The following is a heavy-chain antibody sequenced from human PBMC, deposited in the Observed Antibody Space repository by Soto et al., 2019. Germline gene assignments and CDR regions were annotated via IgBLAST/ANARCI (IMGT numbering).Heavy chain of an antibody. J-gene: IGHJ5*02. CDR3: VRVGPYCGGVCYSPPP. Sequence: PSETLSLTCTVSGYSIRNGYYWGWIRQPPGKGLEWIGTIYHSGSTYYNPSLKSRDTISVDASENHFSLKLSSVTAADTAVYYCVRVGPYCGGVCYSPPPWGQGTPVTVSS. D-gene: IGHD2-21*02. CDR2: IYHSGST. CDR1: GYSIRNGYY. V-gene: IGHV4-38-2*02.